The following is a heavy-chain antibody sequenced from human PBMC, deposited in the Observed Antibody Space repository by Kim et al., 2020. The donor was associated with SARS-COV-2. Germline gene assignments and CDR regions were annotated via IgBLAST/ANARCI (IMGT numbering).Heavy chain of an antibody. V-gene: IGHV3-23*01. J-gene: IGHJ4*02. CDR2: ISGSGSDT. Sequence: GGSLRLSCAASGFTFSDYGMTWVRQAPGKGLEWVSSISGSGSDTFYAASVRGRFTISRDNSRNTVYLQLNSLRDEATAMFYCAKALSSWHGKLDYRGQG. CDR3: AKALSSWHGKLDY. CDR1: GFTFSDYG. D-gene: IGHD3-16*01.